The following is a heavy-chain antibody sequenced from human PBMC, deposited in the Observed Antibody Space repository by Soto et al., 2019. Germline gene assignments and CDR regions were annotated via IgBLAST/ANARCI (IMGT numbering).Heavy chain of an antibody. V-gene: IGHV4-34*01. CDR2: INHSGST. CDR1: GGSFSGYY. D-gene: IGHD3-9*01. Sequence: PSETLSLTCAVYGGSFSGYYWSWIRQPPGKGLEWIGEINHSGSTNYNPSLKSRLTISVDTSKSRFSLKLSSVTAADTAVYSCVTFWPPPYSDALTDYTDAFDYWGQGTLVTVSS. CDR3: VTFWPPPYSDALTDYTDAFDY. J-gene: IGHJ4*02.